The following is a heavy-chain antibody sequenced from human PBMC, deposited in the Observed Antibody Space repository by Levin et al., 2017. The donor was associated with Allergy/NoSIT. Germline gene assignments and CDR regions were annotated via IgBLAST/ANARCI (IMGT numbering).Heavy chain of an antibody. D-gene: IGHD6-13*01. Sequence: GGSLRLSCAASGFTFSSYAMSWVRQAPGKGLEWVSAISGSGGSTYYADSVKGRFTISRDNSKNTLYLQMNSLRAEDTAVYYCAKDRDSHSSSWYRFFDYWGQGTLVTVSS. J-gene: IGHJ4*02. CDR1: GFTFSSYA. CDR2: ISGSGGST. CDR3: AKDRDSHSSSWYRFFDY. V-gene: IGHV3-23*01.